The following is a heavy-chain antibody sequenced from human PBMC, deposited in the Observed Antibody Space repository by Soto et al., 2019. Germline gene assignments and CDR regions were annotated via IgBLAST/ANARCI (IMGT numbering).Heavy chain of an antibody. V-gene: IGHV4-59*01. Sequence: SETLSLTCTVSGVSISSYYWSWIRQPPGKGLEWIGYIYYSGSTNYNPSLKSRVTISVDTSKNQFSLKLSSVTAADTAVYYCARDPSVTTYYYYYGMDVWGQGTTVTVSS. D-gene: IGHD4-4*01. CDR1: GVSISSYY. CDR2: IYYSGST. J-gene: IGHJ6*02. CDR3: ARDPSVTTYYYYYGMDV.